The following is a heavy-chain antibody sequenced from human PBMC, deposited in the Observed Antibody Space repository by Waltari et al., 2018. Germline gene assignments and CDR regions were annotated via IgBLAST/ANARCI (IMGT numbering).Heavy chain of an antibody. Sequence: EVQLVESGGGLVQPGGSLRLSCAASGFTFSSYEMNWVRQAPGKGLEWVSYISSSGSTIYYADSVKGRFTISRDNAKNSLYLQMNSLRAEDTAVYYCARDVDGYWYFDLWGRGTLVTVSS. CDR3: ARDVDGYWYFDL. J-gene: IGHJ2*01. D-gene: IGHD5-12*01. V-gene: IGHV3-48*03. CDR2: ISSSGSTI. CDR1: GFTFSSYE.